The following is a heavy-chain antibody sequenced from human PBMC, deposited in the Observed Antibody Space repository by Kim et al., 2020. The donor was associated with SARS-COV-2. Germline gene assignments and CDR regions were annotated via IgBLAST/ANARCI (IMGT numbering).Heavy chain of an antibody. CDR1: GFTFSSYA. CDR3: AKLTARRYQLLNYYFDY. D-gene: IGHD2-2*01. V-gene: IGHV3-23*01. Sequence: GGSLRLSCAASGFTFSSYAMSWVRQAPGKGLEWVSAISGSGGSTYYADSVKGRFTISRDNSKNTLYLQMNSLRAEDTAVYYCAKLTARRYQLLNYYFDYWGQGTLVTVSS. CDR2: ISGSGGST. J-gene: IGHJ4*02.